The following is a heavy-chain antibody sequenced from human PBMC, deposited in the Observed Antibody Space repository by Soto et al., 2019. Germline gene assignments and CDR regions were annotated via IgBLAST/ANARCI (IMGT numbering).Heavy chain of an antibody. Sequence: GGCLRISCAASGFTFSSYAMSWVRQAPGKGLEWVSAISGSGGSTYYADSVKGRFTISRDNSKNTLYLQMNSLRAEDTAVYYCARDPPPDDTSGYYSDWGQGTLVTVSS. D-gene: IGHD3-22*01. CDR3: ARDPPPDDTSGYYSD. J-gene: IGHJ4*02. CDR2: ISGSGGST. V-gene: IGHV3-23*01. CDR1: GFTFSSYA.